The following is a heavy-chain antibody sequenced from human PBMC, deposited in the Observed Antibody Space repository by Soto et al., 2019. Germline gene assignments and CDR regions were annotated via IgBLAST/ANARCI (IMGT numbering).Heavy chain of an antibody. CDR3: ARTVVTPIDYYYGMDV. CDR2: IYPGDSDT. J-gene: IGHJ6*02. CDR1: GYSFTSYW. Sequence: GESLKISCKGSGYSFTSYWIGWMRQMPGKGLEWMGIIYPGDSDTRYSPSFQGQVTISADKSISTAYLQWSSLKASDTAMYYCARTVVTPIDYYYGMDVWGQGTTVTVS. V-gene: IGHV5-51*01. D-gene: IGHD2-21*02.